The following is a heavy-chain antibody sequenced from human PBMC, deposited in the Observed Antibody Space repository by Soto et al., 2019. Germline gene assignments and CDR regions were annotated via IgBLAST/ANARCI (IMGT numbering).Heavy chain of an antibody. D-gene: IGHD3-22*01. V-gene: IGHV3-23*01. Sequence: GGSLRLSCVASGFTFSSYAMSWVRQAPGKGLEWVSAISGSGGSTYYADSVKGRFTISRDNSKNTLHLQMNSLRAEDTAVYYCAKDREYYYDSSGYYFDYWGQGTPVTV. CDR2: ISGSGGST. CDR1: GFTFSSYA. J-gene: IGHJ4*02. CDR3: AKDREYYYDSSGYYFDY.